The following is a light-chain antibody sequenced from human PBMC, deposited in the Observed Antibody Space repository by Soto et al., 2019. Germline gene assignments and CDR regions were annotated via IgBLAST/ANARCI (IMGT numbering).Light chain of an antibody. J-gene: IGKJ5*01. V-gene: IGKV2-28*01. Sequence: DIVMTQSPLSLPVTPGEPASISCRSSQSLLHSNGYNNLDWYLQKPGQSPQLLIYLGSNRASGVPDRISGGESGTDFSLKIGRVEAEDVGVYYCMQSLQTLSITFGQGTRLEIK. CDR1: QSLLHSNGYNN. CDR2: LGS. CDR3: MQSLQTLSIT.